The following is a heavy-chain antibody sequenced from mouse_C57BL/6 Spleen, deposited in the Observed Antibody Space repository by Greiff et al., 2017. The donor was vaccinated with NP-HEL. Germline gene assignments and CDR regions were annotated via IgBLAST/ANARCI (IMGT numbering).Heavy chain of an antibody. V-gene: IGHV1-18*01. CDR3: ARGAQIYDGYSFAY. J-gene: IGHJ3*01. CDR2: INPNNGGT. CDR1: GYTFTDYN. D-gene: IGHD2-3*01. Sequence: VQLQQSGPELVKPGAAVKIPCKASGYTFTDYNMDWVKQSHGKSLEWIGDINPNNGGTIYNQKFKGKATLTVDKSSSTAYMELRSLTSEDTAVYYCARGAQIYDGYSFAYWGQGTLVTVSA.